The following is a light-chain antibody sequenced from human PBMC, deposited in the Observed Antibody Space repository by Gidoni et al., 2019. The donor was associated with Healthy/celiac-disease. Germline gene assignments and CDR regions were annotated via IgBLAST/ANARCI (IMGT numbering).Light chain of an antibody. V-gene: IGKV1-5*03. CDR1: QSISNW. J-gene: IGKJ4*02. CDR3: QQYNNYPVT. Sequence: IQLTHSPSNLSAAVRDRVTITCRASQSISNWLAWYQQKPGKGPNLLIYEASSLESGVPSRFSGSGSGTEFTLTVSNLQPDDFATYYCQQYNNYPVTFXGXTKVEIK. CDR2: EAS.